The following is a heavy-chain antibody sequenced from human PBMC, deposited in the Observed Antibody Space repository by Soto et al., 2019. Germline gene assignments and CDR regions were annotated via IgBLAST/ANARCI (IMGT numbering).Heavy chain of an antibody. J-gene: IGHJ4*02. CDR2: IDWDDDK. CDR1: GFSLSTSGMC. D-gene: IGHD3-16*01. CDR3: ARLEGDRGPFDC. Sequence: YGPTLVNPTQTLTLTCTFSGFSLSTSGMCVSWIRQPPGKALEWLALIDWDDDKYYSTSLKTRLAISKDTSKNQVVLTMTNMDLVDIATFYWARLEGDRGPFDCWGQRTPVTGSS. V-gene: IGHV2-70*01.